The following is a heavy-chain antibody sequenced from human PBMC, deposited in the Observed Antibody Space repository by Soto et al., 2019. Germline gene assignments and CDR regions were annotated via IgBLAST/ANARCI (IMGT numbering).Heavy chain of an antibody. CDR3: VRHGGNFFDY. D-gene: IGHD2-21*02. Sequence: QVQLQESGPGLVKPWGTLSLTCAVSGGSVSGINWWSWVRQPPGKGLEWIGEIYHSGSTNYNPSLKSRVTISVDKSENQFSLKLSSVTAADTAVYYCVRHGGNFFDYWGQGTLVAVSS. CDR1: GGSVSGINW. J-gene: IGHJ4*02. V-gene: IGHV4-4*02. CDR2: IYHSGST.